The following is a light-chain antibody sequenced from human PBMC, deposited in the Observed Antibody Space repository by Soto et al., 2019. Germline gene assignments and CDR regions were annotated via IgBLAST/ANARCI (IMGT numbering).Light chain of an antibody. CDR3: SAYTSSSTLYV. CDR1: SSDVGGYNY. V-gene: IGLV2-14*01. CDR2: EVT. J-gene: IGLJ1*01. Sequence: QSVLTQPASVSGSPGQSITISCTGTSSDVGGYNYVSWYQQHPGKAPKLMIYEVTNRPSGVSHRFSASKSGSTASLTISGLQAEDEADYYCSAYTSSSTLYVFGTGTKLTVL.